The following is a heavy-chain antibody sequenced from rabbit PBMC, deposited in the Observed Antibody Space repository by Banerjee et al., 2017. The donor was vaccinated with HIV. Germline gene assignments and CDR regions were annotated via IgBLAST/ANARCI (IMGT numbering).Heavy chain of an antibody. J-gene: IGHJ4*01. CDR1: GFSFSSSYW. V-gene: IGHV1S40*01. CDR2: IYAGSSGKT. Sequence: QSLEESGGDLVKPGASLTLTCTASGFSFSSSYWICWVRQAPGKGLEWIACIYAGSSGKTYYASWAKGRFTISKTSSTTVTLQMTSLTAADTATYFCARNYYYDGDGGYGYANQFKLWGQGTLVTVS. CDR3: ARNYYYDGDGGYGYANQFKL. D-gene: IGHD6-1*01.